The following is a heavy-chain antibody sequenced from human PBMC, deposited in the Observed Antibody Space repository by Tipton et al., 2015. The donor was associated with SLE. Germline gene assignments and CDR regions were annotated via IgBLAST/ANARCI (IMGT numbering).Heavy chain of an antibody. J-gene: IGHJ4*02. V-gene: IGHV4-39*07. CDR1: GGSISSSSYY. CDR3: ATHLGYCSGGSCPDY. Sequence: TLSLTCTVSGGSISSSSYYWGWIRQPPGKGLEWIGSIYYSGSTSYNPSLKSRVTISVDTSKNQFSLKLSSVTAADTAVYYCATHLGYCSGGSCPDYWGQGTLVTVSS. D-gene: IGHD2-15*01. CDR2: IYYSGST.